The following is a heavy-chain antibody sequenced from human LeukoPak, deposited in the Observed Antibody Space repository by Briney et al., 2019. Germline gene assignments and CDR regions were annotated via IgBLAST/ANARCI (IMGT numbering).Heavy chain of an antibody. Sequence: SETLSLTCAVSGVSITTYYWSWIRQSAGKGLEWIGRIYTSGSTNYNPSLKSRVSMSVDTSKNQFSLNLRSVTAADTAVCFCVRLPGGDSSSVVAFDIWGRGTMVTVSS. V-gene: IGHV4-4*07. CDR1: GVSITTYY. CDR2: IYTSGST. D-gene: IGHD2-21*02. CDR3: VRLPGGDSSSVVAFDI. J-gene: IGHJ3*02.